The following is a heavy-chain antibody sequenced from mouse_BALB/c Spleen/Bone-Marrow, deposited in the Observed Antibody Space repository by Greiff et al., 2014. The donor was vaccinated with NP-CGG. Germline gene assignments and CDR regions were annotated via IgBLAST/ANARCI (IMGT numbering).Heavy chain of an antibody. V-gene: IGHV1-4*01. CDR1: GYTFTSYT. J-gene: IGHJ3*01. Sequence: VQLQQSGAELARPGASVKMSCKASGYTFTSYTMHWVKQRPGQGLEWIGYINPSSGYTNYKQKFKDKATLTADKSSSTAYMQLSSLTSEDSAVYYCAGEVYGKPFAYWGQGTLVTVSA. CDR3: AGEVYGKPFAY. D-gene: IGHD2-1*01. CDR2: INPSSGYT.